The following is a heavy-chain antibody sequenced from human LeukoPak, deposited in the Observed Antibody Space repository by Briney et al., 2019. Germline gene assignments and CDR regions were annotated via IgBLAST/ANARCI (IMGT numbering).Heavy chain of an antibody. CDR3: AREGYYDILTGYYGSDY. J-gene: IGHJ4*02. CDR1: GFTFSSYS. CDR2: ISSSSSYI. Sequence: GGSLRLSCVASGFTFSSYSMNWVRQAPGKGLEWVSSISSSSSYIYYADSVKGRFTISRDNAKNSLYLQMNSLRAEDTAVYYCAREGYYDILTGYYGSDYWGQGTLVTVSS. V-gene: IGHV3-21*01. D-gene: IGHD3-9*01.